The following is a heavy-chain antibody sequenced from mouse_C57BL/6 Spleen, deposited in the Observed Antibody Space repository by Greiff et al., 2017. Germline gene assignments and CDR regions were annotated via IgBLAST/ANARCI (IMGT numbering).Heavy chain of an antibody. J-gene: IGHJ2*01. Sequence: VQLQQPGAELVMPGASVKLSCKASGYTFTSYWMHWVKQRPGQGLEWIGEIDPSDSYTNYNQKFKGKSTLTVDKSSSTAYMQLSSLTSEDSAVYYCARSPYYYGSSYFDYWGQGTTLTVSS. CDR2: IDPSDSYT. CDR1: GYTFTSYW. V-gene: IGHV1-69*01. D-gene: IGHD1-1*01. CDR3: ARSPYYYGSSYFDY.